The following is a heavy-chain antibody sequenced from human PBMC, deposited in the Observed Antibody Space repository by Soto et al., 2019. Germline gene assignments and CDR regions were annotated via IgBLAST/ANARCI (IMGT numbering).Heavy chain of an antibody. D-gene: IGHD2-15*01. Sequence: QAQLVQSGAEVKKPGSSVKVSCKASGGTFSTHAIIWVRQAPGHGLEWMGEIIPISGTTYYTQKFQGRVTITAAEPTSTAFMELSSLKSDDTAVFYCARGYCSGGNCYSGMDVWGQGTMVTVSS. CDR3: ARGYCSGGNCYSGMDV. V-gene: IGHV1-69*01. J-gene: IGHJ6*02. CDR1: GGTFSTHA. CDR2: IIPISGTT.